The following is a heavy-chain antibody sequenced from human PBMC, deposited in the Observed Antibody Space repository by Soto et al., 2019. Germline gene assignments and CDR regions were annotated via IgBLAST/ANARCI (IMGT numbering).Heavy chain of an antibody. CDR1: GFTFSNFG. CDR2: ISADGSDK. J-gene: IGHJ4*02. CDR3: VKGSDVARQELDY. Sequence: QVQLVESGGSVVQPGRSLRLSCAASGFTFSNFGMHWVRQAPGKGLEWVAAISADGSDKYFSGSVKGRFTISRDNSKNTLFLQMNSLRVEDTAVYYCVKGSDVARQELDYWGQGTLVTVSS. V-gene: IGHV3-30*18. D-gene: IGHD3-3*01.